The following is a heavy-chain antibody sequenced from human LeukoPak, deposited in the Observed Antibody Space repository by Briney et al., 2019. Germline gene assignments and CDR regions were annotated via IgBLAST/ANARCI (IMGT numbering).Heavy chain of an antibody. CDR1: SGSINNYY. Sequence: SETLSLTCTVSSGSINNYYWSWIRQPPGKGLEWIGYIYYNGNTNYNPSLKSRVTISVDTSKNQFSLRLSSMTPADTAIYYCARAPPEESWLVYFDSWGQGTLVTVSS. D-gene: IGHD6-19*01. CDR2: IYYNGNT. CDR3: ARAPPEESWLVYFDS. J-gene: IGHJ4*02. V-gene: IGHV4-59*01.